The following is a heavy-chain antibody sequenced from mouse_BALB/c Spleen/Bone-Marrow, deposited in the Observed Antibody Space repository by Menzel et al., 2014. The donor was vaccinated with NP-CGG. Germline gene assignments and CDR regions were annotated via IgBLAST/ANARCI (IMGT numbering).Heavy chain of an antibody. Sequence: QVQLQQSGAELVKPGASVKLSCKASGYTFTSYYLYWVKQRPGQGLEWIGEVSPNNGGTNFNEKFKSKATLTVDKSSSTAYMQPSSLTSEDSAVYYCTRARPGGFAYWGQGTLVTVSA. CDR1: GYTFTSYY. D-gene: IGHD4-1*01. CDR3: TRARPGGFAY. V-gene: IGHV1S81*02. CDR2: VSPNNGGT. J-gene: IGHJ3*01.